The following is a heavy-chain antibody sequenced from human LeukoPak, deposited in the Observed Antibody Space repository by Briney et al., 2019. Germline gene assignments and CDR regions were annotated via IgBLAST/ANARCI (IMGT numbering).Heavy chain of an antibody. J-gene: IGHJ3*02. CDR2: IYYSGST. D-gene: IGHD3-16*02. Sequence: SGTLSLTCTVSGGSISSYYWSWIRQPPGKGLEWIGYIYYSGSTNYNPSLKSRVTISVDTSKNQFSLKLSSVTAADTAVYYCASGEMSTYDYVWGSYRILSSLSFDIWGQGTMVTVSS. V-gene: IGHV4-59*01. CDR3: ASGEMSTYDYVWGSYRILSSLSFDI. CDR1: GGSISSYY.